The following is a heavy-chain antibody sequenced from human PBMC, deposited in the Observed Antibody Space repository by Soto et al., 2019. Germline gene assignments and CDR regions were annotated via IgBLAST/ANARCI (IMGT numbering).Heavy chain of an antibody. CDR3: ARDPSYYGMDV. V-gene: IGHV1-3*05. CDR1: GYTFTSYA. CDR2: INAGNGNT. J-gene: IGHJ6*02. Sequence: QVQLVQSGAEEKKPGASVKVSCKASGYTFTSYAMHWVRQAPGQRLEWMGWINAGNGNTKYSQKFQGRVTITRDTSASTAYMELSSLRSEDTAGYYCARDPSYYGMDVWGQGTTVPVSS.